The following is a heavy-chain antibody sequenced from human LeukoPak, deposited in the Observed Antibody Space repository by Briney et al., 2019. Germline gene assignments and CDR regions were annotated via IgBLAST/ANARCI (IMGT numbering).Heavy chain of an antibody. D-gene: IGHD3-10*01. CDR3: ARVLITMVRGVTAYYFDY. V-gene: IGHV4-30-2*01. CDR1: GGSISSGGYS. J-gene: IGHJ4*02. Sequence: SQTLSLTCAVSGGSISSGGYSWSWIRQPPGKGLEWIGYIYHSGSTYYNPSLKSRGTISVDRSKNQFSLKLSSVTAADTAVYYCARVLITMVRGVTAYYFDYWGQGTLVTVSS. CDR2: IYHSGST.